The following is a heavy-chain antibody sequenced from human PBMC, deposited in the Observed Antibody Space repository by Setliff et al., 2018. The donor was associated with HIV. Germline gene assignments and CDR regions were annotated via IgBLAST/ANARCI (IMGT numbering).Heavy chain of an antibody. CDR1: GFTFGSHA. CDR3: AIDVPTPLSQVDY. Sequence: PGGSLRLSCRASGFTFGSHAMTWVRQAPGKGLEWVSSIPSLGHYTMYADSVKGRFTISRDNSKNTFYLQMNSLKTDDTGVYYCAIDVPTPLSQVDYWGQGTLVTVSS. J-gene: IGHJ4*02. V-gene: IGHV3-23*01. CDR2: IPSLGHYT. D-gene: IGHD4-4*01.